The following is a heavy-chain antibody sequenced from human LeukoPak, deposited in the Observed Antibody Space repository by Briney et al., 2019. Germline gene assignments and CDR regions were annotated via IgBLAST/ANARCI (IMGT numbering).Heavy chain of an antibody. CDR1: GLTFSSHA. V-gene: IGHV3-23*01. CDR3: ANAPYYDFWSGHPFEF. CDR2: ISGTGGST. Sequence: GGSLRLSCAASGLTFSSHAMSWVRQAPGKGLEWVSTISGTGGSTYYADSVKGRSTIFSDKSTNTVYLQMNSLRAEDTAVYFCANAPYYDFWSGHPFEFWGQGTLVTVSS. D-gene: IGHD3-3*01. J-gene: IGHJ4*02.